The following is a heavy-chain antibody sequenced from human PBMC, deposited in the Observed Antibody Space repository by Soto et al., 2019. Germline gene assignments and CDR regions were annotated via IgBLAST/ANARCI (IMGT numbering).Heavy chain of an antibody. V-gene: IGHV1-46*01. J-gene: IGHJ6*02. Sequence: ASVKVSCKAPGYTFTSYYMHWVRQAPGQGLEWMGIINPSGGSTSYAQKFQGRVTMTRDTSTSTVYMELSSLRSEDTAGYYCARGLGYCSSTSCYTLGYYYYGMDVWGQGTTVTVS. CDR3: ARGLGYCSSTSCYTLGYYYYGMDV. CDR2: INPSGGST. CDR1: GYTFTSYY. D-gene: IGHD2-2*02.